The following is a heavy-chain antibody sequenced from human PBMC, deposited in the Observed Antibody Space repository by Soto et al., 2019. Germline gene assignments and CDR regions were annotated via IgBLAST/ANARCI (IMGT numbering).Heavy chain of an antibody. D-gene: IGHD2-2*02. CDR2: ISSRSDI. J-gene: IGHJ6*02. V-gene: IGHV3-21*01. Sequence: GGSLRLSCVGSGFTFSTYSINWVRQAPGKGLEWVSSISSRSDIYYADTVKGRFTISRDNAKNSVSLQMNSLRAEDTAVYYCAREYTAWPLAYGLDVWGQGTTVTVSS. CDR3: AREYTAWPLAYGLDV. CDR1: GFTFSTYS.